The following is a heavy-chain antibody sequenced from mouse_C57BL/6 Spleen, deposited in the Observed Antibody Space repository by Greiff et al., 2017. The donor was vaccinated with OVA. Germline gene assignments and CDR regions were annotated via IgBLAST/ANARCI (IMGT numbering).Heavy chain of an antibody. CDR3: ARPGGSSSAWLAY. D-gene: IGHD1-1*01. CDR2: ISSGSSTI. J-gene: IGHJ3*01. CDR1: GFTFSDYG. V-gene: IGHV5-17*01. Sequence: EVHLVESGGGLVKPGGSLKLSCAASGFTFSDYGMHWVRQAPEKGLEWVAYISSGSSTIYYADTVKGRFTISTDNAKNTLFLQMTSLRSEDTAMYYCARPGGSSSAWLAYWGQGTLVTVSA.